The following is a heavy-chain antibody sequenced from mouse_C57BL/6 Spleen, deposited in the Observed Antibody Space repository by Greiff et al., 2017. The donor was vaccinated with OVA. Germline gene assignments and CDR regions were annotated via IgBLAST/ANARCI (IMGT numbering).Heavy chain of an antibody. D-gene: IGHD2-1*01. Sequence: EVHLVESGEGLVKPGGSLKLSCAASGFTFSSYAMSWVRQTPEKRLEWVAYISSGGDYIYYADTVKGRFTISRDNARNTLYLQMSSLKSEDTAMYYCTRSFYYGNYKYFDVWGTGTTVTVSS. CDR1: GFTFSSYA. V-gene: IGHV5-9-1*02. CDR2: ISSGGDYI. J-gene: IGHJ1*03. CDR3: TRSFYYGNYKYFDV.